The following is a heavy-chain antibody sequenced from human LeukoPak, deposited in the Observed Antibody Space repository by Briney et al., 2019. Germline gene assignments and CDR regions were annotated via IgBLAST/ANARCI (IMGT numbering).Heavy chain of an antibody. J-gene: IGHJ4*02. V-gene: IGHV5-51*01. Sequence: NPGESLKISCKGSGYRFTSYWIGWVRQMPGKGLGWMGIIYPGDSDTRYSPSFQGQVTISADKSISTAYLQWSSLKASDTAMYYCARTMVRGVIPLDYWGQGTLVTVSS. CDR2: IYPGDSDT. CDR1: GYRFTSYW. CDR3: ARTMVRGVIPLDY. D-gene: IGHD3-10*01.